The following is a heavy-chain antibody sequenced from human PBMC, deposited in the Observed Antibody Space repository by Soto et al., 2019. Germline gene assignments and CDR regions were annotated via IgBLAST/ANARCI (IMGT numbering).Heavy chain of an antibody. CDR3: ARGRYGDY. D-gene: IGHD1-1*01. Sequence: QVHLVQSGAEVKKPGASVKVSCKASGYTFTSYGITWVRQAPGQGLEWMGWISAHNGNTDYAQKLQGRVIVNRDTSKSTAYMELRSLISDDTAVYYCARGRYGDYWGQGALVTVSS. J-gene: IGHJ4*02. CDR1: GYTFTSYG. V-gene: IGHV1-18*01. CDR2: ISAHNGNT.